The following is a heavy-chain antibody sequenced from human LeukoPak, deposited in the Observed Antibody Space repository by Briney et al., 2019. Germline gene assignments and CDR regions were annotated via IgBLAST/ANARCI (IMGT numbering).Heavy chain of an antibody. D-gene: IGHD5-18*01. CDR2: IYYSGST. CDR1: GGSFSGYY. Sequence: SETLSLTCAVYGGSFSGYYWSWIRQPPGKGLEWIGYIYYSGSTNYNPSLKSRVTISVDTSKNQFSLKLSSVTAADTAVYYCARGSPGYGYGSGSIDYWGQGTLVTVSS. J-gene: IGHJ4*02. V-gene: IGHV4-59*01. CDR3: ARGSPGYGYGSGSIDY.